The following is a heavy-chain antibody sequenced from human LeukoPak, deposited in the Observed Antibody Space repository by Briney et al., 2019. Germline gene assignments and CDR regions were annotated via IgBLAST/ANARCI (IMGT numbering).Heavy chain of an antibody. CDR1: GFTFSSYG. CDR2: ITGSGGNT. V-gene: IGHV3-23*01. Sequence: GGSLRLSCVASGFTFSSYGMSWVRQTPGKGLEWVSAITGSGGNTEYADSVKGRFTISRDNSKNTLYQQINSLRAEDTAVYYCAKSGSIWYYFDYWGQGTLVTVSS. D-gene: IGHD6-13*01. J-gene: IGHJ4*02. CDR3: AKSGSIWYYFDY.